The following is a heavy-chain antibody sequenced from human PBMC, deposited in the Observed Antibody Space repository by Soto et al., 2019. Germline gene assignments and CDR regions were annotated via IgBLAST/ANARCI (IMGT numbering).Heavy chain of an antibody. CDR2: SYYSGST. V-gene: IGHV4-30-4*01. CDR1: GGSISSGDYY. D-gene: IGHD2-2*01. J-gene: IGHJ6*02. CDR3: ARDRYCSSTSCPTPSYYYYGMDV. Sequence: SETLSLTCTVSGGSISSGDYYWSWIRQPPGKGLEWIGYSYYSGSTYYNPSLKSRVTISVDTSKNQFSLKLSSVTAADTAVYYCARDRYCSSTSCPTPSYYYYGMDVWGQGTTVTVSS.